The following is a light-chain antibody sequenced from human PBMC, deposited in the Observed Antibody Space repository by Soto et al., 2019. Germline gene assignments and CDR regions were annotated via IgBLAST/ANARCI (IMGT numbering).Light chain of an antibody. V-gene: IGKV3-15*01. Sequence: ENGVAESSATLSCSPGGRATLSFQASQSVSQNLARYQQKPGQAPRLLIYGASTRATGMPARFSGSGSGTEFTLTISSLQSEDFAVYYCQQYNNWWTFGQGTKVEIK. J-gene: IGKJ1*01. CDR3: QQYNNWWT. CDR1: QSVSQN. CDR2: GAS.